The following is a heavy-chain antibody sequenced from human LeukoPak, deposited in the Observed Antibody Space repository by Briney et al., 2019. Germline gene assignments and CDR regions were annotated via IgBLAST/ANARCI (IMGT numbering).Heavy chain of an antibody. V-gene: IGHV1-2*02. CDR3: ARLSGNPNYYYYYMDV. CDR2: INPNSGGT. Sequence: ASVKVSCKASGYTFTGYYMHWVRQAPGQGLEWMGWINPNSGGTNYAQKFQGRVTITRNTSISTAYMELSSLRSEDTAVYYCARLSGNPNYYYYYMDVWGKGTTVTVSS. D-gene: IGHD4-23*01. J-gene: IGHJ6*03. CDR1: GYTFTGYY.